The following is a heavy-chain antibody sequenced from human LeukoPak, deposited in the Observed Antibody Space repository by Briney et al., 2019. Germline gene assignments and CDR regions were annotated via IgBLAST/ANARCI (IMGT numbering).Heavy chain of an antibody. V-gene: IGHV1-8*01. D-gene: IGHD1-7*01. CDR3: ARGLSGTTGFDY. Sequence: ASVKVSCKASGYTFTSYDINWVRQATGQGLEWMGWMNPNSGNTGCAQKFQGRVTMTRNTSISTAYMELSSLRSEDTAVYYCARGLSGTTGFDYWGQGTLVTVSS. CDR2: MNPNSGNT. J-gene: IGHJ4*02. CDR1: GYTFTSYD.